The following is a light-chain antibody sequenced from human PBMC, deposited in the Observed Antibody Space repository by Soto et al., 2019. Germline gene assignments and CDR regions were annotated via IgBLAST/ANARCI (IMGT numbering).Light chain of an antibody. J-gene: IGKJ1*01. CDR1: QSVSSSH. V-gene: IGKV3-20*01. CDR3: QRYGSSPRT. Sequence: EIVLTQSPGTLSLSPGERATLSCRASQSVSSSHLAWYQQKPGQAPRLLIFGASSRATGIPDRFGGSGSGTDLTLTISALETEDFAVHFCQRYGSSPRTFGQGTKVEIQ. CDR2: GAS.